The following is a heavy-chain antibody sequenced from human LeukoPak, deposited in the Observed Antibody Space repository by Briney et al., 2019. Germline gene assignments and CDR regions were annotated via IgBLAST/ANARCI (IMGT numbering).Heavy chain of an antibody. CDR2: IYYSGGT. CDR1: GGSMSPFY. Sequence: SETLSLTCTVSGGSMSPFYWSWIRQSPGKGLEWIGSIYYSGGTNYNPSLKSRVTISVDTSKNQFSLELSSVTAADTAVYYCAVNSTKHTFDIWGQGTIVTVSS. V-gene: IGHV4-59*08. J-gene: IGHJ3*02. D-gene: IGHD1-1*01. CDR3: AVNSTKHTFDI.